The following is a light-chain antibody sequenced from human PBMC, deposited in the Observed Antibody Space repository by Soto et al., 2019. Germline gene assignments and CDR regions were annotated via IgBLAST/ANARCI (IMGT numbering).Light chain of an antibody. CDR1: QSVRSN. Sequence: SQSPATLSVSTGERATLSCRASQSVRSNLAWYHQRPGQAPRLLIYAASARATGIPARFSGSGSGTEFTLTISGLQSEDFGLYYCQQYNNWQTFAQGTKVAIK. CDR3: QQYNNWQT. CDR2: AAS. V-gene: IGKV3-15*01. J-gene: IGKJ1*01.